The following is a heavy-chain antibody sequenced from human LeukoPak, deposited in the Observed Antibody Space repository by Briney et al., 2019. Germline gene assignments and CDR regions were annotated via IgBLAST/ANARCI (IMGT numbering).Heavy chain of an antibody. CDR3: ARYGYDSGRGFDP. CDR2: ISADGSGT. D-gene: IGHD3-10*01. V-gene: IGHV3-74*01. CDR1: GFTFSSFW. Sequence: HAGGSLRLSCAASGFTFSSFWMHWVRQAPGKGLVWVSRISADGSGTIYADPVKGRFTISRDNAENTVYLQMNSLRVEDTAVYYCARYGYDSGRGFDPWGQGILVTVST. J-gene: IGHJ5*02.